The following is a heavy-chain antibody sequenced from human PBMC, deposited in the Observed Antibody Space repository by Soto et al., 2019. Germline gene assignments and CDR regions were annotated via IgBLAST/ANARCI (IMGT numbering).Heavy chain of an antibody. J-gene: IGHJ4*02. Sequence: PGESLKISCKASGYSFSTHWIAWVRQMPGKGLEWMGIIYPGDSDTRYSPSFQGQVTISADKSITTAYLQWSSLKASDTAMYYCARFFYGDRSYFDYWGQGTLVTVSS. CDR3: ARFFYGDRSYFDY. V-gene: IGHV5-51*01. CDR1: GYSFSTHW. D-gene: IGHD4-17*01. CDR2: IYPGDSDT.